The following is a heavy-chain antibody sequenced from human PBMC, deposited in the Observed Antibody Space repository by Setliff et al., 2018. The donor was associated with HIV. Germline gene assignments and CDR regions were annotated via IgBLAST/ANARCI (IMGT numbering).Heavy chain of an antibody. CDR2: IYYSGSA. Sequence: PSETLSLTGTVSRDSIRNGAYYWGWIRQPPGKGLEWIGSIYYSGSAYYNPSFKSRVTLSVDTSENQFSLRLGSVTAADTAVYFCARGGTVSADFDSWGQGTLVTVSS. CDR3: ARGGTVSADFDS. V-gene: IGHV4-39*07. CDR1: RDSIRNGAYY. D-gene: IGHD6-19*01. J-gene: IGHJ4*02.